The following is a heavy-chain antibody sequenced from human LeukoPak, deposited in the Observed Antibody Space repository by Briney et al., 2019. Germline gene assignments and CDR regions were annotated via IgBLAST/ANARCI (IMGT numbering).Heavy chain of an antibody. Sequence: PGGSLRLSCAASEFTFSSYAMSWVRQAPGKGLEWVSAISGSGGSTYYADSVKGRFTISRDNSKNTLYLQMNSLRAEDTAVYYCAKDPRYCSSTSCVDYWGQGTLVTVSS. V-gene: IGHV3-23*01. J-gene: IGHJ4*02. CDR2: ISGSGGST. CDR3: AKDPRYCSSTSCVDY. D-gene: IGHD2-2*01. CDR1: EFTFSSYA.